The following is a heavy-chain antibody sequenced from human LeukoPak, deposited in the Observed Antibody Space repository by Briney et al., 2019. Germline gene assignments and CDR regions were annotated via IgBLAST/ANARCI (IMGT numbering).Heavy chain of an antibody. CDR3: ASGYCPNGVCSHNMGY. CDR2: INSGGSIT. D-gene: IGHD2-8*01. J-gene: IGHJ4*02. V-gene: IGHV3-74*01. Sequence: GGSLRLSCAASGFTFSSHWMHWVRQGPGKGLVWLSRINSGGSITNYADSVKGRLTISRDNANNTLHLEINSLTAEDTAVYFCASGYCPNGVCSHNMGYWGQGTLVTVSS. CDR1: GFTFSSHW.